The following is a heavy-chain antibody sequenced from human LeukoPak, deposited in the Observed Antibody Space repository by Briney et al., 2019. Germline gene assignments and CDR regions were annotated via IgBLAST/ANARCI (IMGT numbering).Heavy chain of an antibody. J-gene: IGHJ4*02. CDR2: IFYSGSA. CDR3: ARGYYYGSGSYDY. Sequence: PSETLSLTCTVSVGSIRDYYWTWIRQPPGKGLEWIGNIFYSGSAYYNPSLKSRVTISVDTSKNQFSLKLSSVTAADTAVYYCARGYYYGSGSYDYWGQGTLVTVSS. CDR1: VGSIRDYY. V-gene: IGHV4-59*12. D-gene: IGHD3-10*01.